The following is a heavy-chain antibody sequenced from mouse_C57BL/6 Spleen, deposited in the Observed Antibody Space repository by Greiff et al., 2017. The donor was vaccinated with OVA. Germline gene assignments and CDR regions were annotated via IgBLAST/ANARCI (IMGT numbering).Heavy chain of an antibody. CDR1: GYTFTSYG. D-gene: IGHD2-4*01. Sequence: VKLVESGAELARPGASVKLSCKASGYTFTSYGISWVKQRTGQGLEWIGEIYPRSGNTYYNEKFKGKATLTADKSSSTAYMELRSLTSEDSAVYFCAYDYDYFDYWGQGTTLTVSS. CDR3: AYDYDYFDY. V-gene: IGHV1-81*01. CDR2: IYPRSGNT. J-gene: IGHJ2*01.